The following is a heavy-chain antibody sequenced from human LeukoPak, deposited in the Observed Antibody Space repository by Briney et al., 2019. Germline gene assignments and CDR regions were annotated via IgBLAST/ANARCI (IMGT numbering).Heavy chain of an antibody. CDR2: VSAYNGNT. CDR1: GGTFSSYA. J-gene: IGHJ6*03. CDR3: ASTYCSSTSCDYMDV. V-gene: IGHV1-18*01. D-gene: IGHD2-2*01. Sequence: ASVKVSCKGSGGTFSSYAISWVGQAPGQGLEWVGWVSAYNGNTNYAQKLQGRVTMTTDTSTSTAYMELRSLRSDDTAVYYCASTYCSSTSCDYMDVWGKGTTVTVSS.